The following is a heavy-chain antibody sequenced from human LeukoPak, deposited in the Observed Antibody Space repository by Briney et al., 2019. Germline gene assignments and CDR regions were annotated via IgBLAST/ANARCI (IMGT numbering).Heavy chain of an antibody. V-gene: IGHV3-23*01. CDR2: ISGSGGST. CDR3: ARDLGVDTAMVYYFDY. Sequence: PGGSLRLSCAASGFTFSSYAVSWVRQAPGKGLEWVSAISGSGGSTYYADSVKGRFTISRDNSKNTLYLQMNSLRAEDTAVYYCARDLGVDTAMVYYFDYWGQGTLVTVSS. J-gene: IGHJ4*02. CDR1: GFTFSSYA. D-gene: IGHD5-18*01.